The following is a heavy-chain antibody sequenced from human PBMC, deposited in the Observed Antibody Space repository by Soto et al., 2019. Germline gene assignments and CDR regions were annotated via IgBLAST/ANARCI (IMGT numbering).Heavy chain of an antibody. CDR3: ARDPRYYYDSSGYFDY. J-gene: IGHJ4*02. Sequence: SVKVSCKASGGTFSSYAISWLRQSPGQGLEWMGGIIPIFGTANYAQKFQGRVTITADESTSTAYMELSSLRSEDTAVYYCARDPRYYYDSSGYFDYWGQGTLVTVSS. CDR1: GGTFSSYA. CDR2: IIPIFGTA. V-gene: IGHV1-69*13. D-gene: IGHD3-22*01.